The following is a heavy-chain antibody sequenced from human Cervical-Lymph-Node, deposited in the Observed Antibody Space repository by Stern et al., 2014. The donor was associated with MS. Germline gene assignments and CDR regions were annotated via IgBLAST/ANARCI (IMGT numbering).Heavy chain of an antibody. Sequence: QVQLQESGPGLVKPSETLPLTCSVSGASMKNFYWSWIRQPPGKGPEWIGYINDSGRANYNPSLTSRVTISVDTSKNQFSLRLSSVTAADTAKYFCARVRRVSYRLWFDSWGQGTRVTVSS. CDR2: INDSGRA. V-gene: IGHV4-59*01. D-gene: IGHD3-16*02. J-gene: IGHJ5*01. CDR3: ARVRRVSYRLWFDS. CDR1: GASMKNFY.